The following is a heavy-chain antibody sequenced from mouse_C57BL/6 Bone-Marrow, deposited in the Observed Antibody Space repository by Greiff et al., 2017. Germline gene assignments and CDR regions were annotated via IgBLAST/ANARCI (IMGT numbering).Heavy chain of an antibody. CDR1: GYTFTDYY. D-gene: IGHD2-1*01. CDR2: INPNNGGT. V-gene: IGHV1-26*01. CDR3: SLLGDY. J-gene: IGHJ4*01. Sequence: EVQLQQSGPELVKPGASVKISCTASGYTFTDYYMNWVTQSHGKSLEWIGDINPNNGGTSYNQKFKGKATLTVDKSSSTAYMELRSLTSEDSAVYYCSLLGDYWGQGTSVTVSS.